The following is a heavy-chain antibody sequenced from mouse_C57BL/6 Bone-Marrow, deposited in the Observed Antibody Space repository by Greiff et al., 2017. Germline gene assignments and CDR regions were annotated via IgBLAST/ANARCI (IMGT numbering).Heavy chain of an antibody. CDR2: INSSTGGT. CDR3: ARRAIVTTWYFDV. V-gene: IGHV1-42*01. CDR1: GYSFTGYY. J-gene: IGHJ1*01. Sequence: VQLQQSGPELVKPGASVKISCKASGYSFTGYYMNWVKQSPEKSLEWIGEINSSTGGTTYNQKFKAKATLTVDKSSSTAYMQLKSLTSEDAAVYYCARRAIVTTWYFDVWGAGTAVTVTS. D-gene: IGHD2-12*01.